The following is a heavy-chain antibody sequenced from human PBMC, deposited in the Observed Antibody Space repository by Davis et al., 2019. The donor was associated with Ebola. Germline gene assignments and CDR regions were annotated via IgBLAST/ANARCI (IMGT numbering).Heavy chain of an antibody. CDR1: GGSVSSGSYY. CDR2: IYYSGST. V-gene: IGHV4-61*01. J-gene: IGHJ6*02. CDR3: ARGVYGNYGMDV. Sequence: MPSETLSLTCTVSGGSVSSGSYYWSWIRQPPEKGLEWVGYIYYSGSTNCNPSLKSRVTISVDTSKNQFSLKLSSVTAADTAVYYCARGVYGNYGMDVWGQGTTVTVSS. D-gene: IGHD5/OR15-5a*01.